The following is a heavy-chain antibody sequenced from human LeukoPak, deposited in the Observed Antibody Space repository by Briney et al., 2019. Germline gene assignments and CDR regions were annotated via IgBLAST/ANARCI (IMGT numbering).Heavy chain of an antibody. D-gene: IGHD3-9*01. Sequence: SETLSLTCAVYGGSFSGYYWSWIRQPPGKGLEWIGEINHSGSTNYNPSLKSRVTISVDTSKNQFSLKLSSVTAADTAVYYCARSKDYDILTGPIPGDYWGQGTLVTVSS. V-gene: IGHV4-34*01. CDR1: GGSFSGYY. CDR2: INHSGST. CDR3: ARSKDYDILTGPIPGDY. J-gene: IGHJ4*02.